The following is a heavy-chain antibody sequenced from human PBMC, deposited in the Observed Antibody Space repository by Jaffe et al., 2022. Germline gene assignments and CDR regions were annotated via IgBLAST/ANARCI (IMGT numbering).Heavy chain of an antibody. Sequence: EVQLVESGGGLVQPGGSLKLSCAASGFTFSGSAMHWVRQASGKGLEWVGRIRSKANSYATAYAASVKGRFTISRDDSKNTAYLQMNSLKTEDTAVYYCTRPQRRDIVVVVADDAFDIWGQGTMVTVSS. CDR3: TRPQRRDIVVVVADDAFDI. D-gene: IGHD2-15*01. V-gene: IGHV3-73*02. J-gene: IGHJ3*02. CDR2: IRSKANSYAT. CDR1: GFTFSGSA.